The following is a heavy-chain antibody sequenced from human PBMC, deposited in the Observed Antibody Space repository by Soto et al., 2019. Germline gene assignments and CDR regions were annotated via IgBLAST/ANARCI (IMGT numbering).Heavy chain of an antibody. J-gene: IGHJ5*02. V-gene: IGHV3-23*01. CDR2: ISGSGYST. CDR1: GFTFISYA. CDR3: AKDRFHVVVTATVFDP. D-gene: IGHD2-21*02. Sequence: SLRLSCAASGFTFISYAMHWVRQAPGKGLEWVSGISGSGYSTDYADSVRGRFTISRDNSKNTLYLQMNSLRAEDTAIYSCAKDRFHVVVTATVFDPWGQGTLVTVSS.